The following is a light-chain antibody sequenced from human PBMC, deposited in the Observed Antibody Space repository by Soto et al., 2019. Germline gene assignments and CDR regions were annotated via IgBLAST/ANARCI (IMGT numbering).Light chain of an antibody. CDR1: SSDVGGYNY. Sequence: QSVLTQPASVSGSPGQSITISRTGSSSDVGGYNYVSWYQQHPDKAPKLMIYEVSNRPSGVSNRFSGSKSGNTASLTISGLQAEDEADYYCSSYTTTKTLVFGGGTKLTVL. V-gene: IGLV2-14*01. J-gene: IGLJ2*01. CDR2: EVS. CDR3: SSYTTTKTLV.